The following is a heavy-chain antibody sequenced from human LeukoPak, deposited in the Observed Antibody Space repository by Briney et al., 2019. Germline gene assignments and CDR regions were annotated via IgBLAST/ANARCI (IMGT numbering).Heavy chain of an antibody. V-gene: IGHV3-20*04. J-gene: IGHJ4*02. D-gene: IGHD3-22*01. Sequence: PGGSLRLSCAASGFTFSSYAMSWVRQAPGKGLEWVSNINWNGNYIGYADSVRGRFTISRDNARNSVYLQMNSLRAEDTALYYCARGLMGGYPYFDYWGQGTLVTVSS. CDR2: INWNGNYI. CDR3: ARGLMGGYPYFDY. CDR1: GFTFSSYA.